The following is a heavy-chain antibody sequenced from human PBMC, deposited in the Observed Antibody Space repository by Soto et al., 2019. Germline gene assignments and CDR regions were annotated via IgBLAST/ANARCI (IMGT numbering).Heavy chain of an antibody. CDR3: ARSRSHWLASDS. V-gene: IGHV3-21*01. J-gene: IGHJ4*02. CDR1: GFSFDYFG. Sequence: EVQLVESGGGLVKSGGSLTLSCEASGFSFDYFGMTWVRQAPGKGLEWVSFISSSASYIYYADSVKGRFTVSRDNAKKSLNVQMNSLRAEETAVYYCARSRSHWLASDSWGQGTLVPVSA. D-gene: IGHD6-19*01. CDR2: ISSSASYI.